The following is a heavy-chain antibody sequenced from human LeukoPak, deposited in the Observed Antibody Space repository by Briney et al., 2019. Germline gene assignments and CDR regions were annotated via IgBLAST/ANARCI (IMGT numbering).Heavy chain of an antibody. V-gene: IGHV4-59*01. D-gene: IGHD3-22*01. CDR2: IYYSGTT. Sequence: SETLSLTCTVSGGSISSYYWSWIRQPPGKGLEWIGYIYYSGTTNYNPSLKSRVTISVDTSKNQFSLKLSSVTAADTAVYYCARTDDYYDSSGYPYWGQGTLVTVSS. CDR1: GGSISSYY. CDR3: ARTDDYYDSSGYPY. J-gene: IGHJ4*02.